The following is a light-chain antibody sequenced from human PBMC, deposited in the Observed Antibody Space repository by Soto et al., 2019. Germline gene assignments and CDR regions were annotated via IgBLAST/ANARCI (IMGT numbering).Light chain of an antibody. Sequence: QSALTQPPSASGSPGQSVTISCTGTSSDVGAYNYVSWYQQYPGKAPKLMIYEVSQRPAGVPDRFAGSKSGKTASLTVSGLQPEDEADYYCTSYAGIHIWVFGGGTKLTVL. CDR1: SSDVGAYNY. V-gene: IGLV2-8*01. J-gene: IGLJ3*02. CDR2: EVS. CDR3: TSYAGIHIWV.